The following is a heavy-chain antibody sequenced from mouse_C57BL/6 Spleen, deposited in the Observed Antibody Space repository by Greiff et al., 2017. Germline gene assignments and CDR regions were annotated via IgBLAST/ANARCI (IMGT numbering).Heavy chain of an antibody. V-gene: IGHV5-9*01. Sequence: VESGGGLVKPGGSLKLSCAASGFTFSSYTMSWVRQTPEKRLEWVATISGGGGNTYYPDSVKGRFTISRDNAKNTLYLQMSSLRSEDTALYYCARHYYGTRAWFAYWGQGTLVTVSA. D-gene: IGHD1-1*01. CDR1: GFTFSSYT. J-gene: IGHJ3*01. CDR3: ARHYYGTRAWFAY. CDR2: ISGGGGNT.